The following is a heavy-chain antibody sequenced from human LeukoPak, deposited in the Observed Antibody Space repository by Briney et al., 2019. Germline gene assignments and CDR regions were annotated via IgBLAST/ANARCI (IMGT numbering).Heavy chain of an antibody. Sequence: VRSLRLSCVASGITFSSYWMSWVRQAPGKGLEWVANINQDGSEKYYVDSLKGRFTISRDNANNSVFLQMNSLRADDTAVYYCARVEGFTSSWYHDAFDIWGQGTMVTVSS. CDR2: INQDGSEK. CDR3: ARVEGFTSSWYHDAFDI. V-gene: IGHV3-7*01. D-gene: IGHD6-13*01. CDR1: GITFSSYW. J-gene: IGHJ3*02.